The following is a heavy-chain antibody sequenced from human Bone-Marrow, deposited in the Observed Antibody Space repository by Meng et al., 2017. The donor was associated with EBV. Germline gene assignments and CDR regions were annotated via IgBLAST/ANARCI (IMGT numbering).Heavy chain of an antibody. V-gene: IGHV1-69*01. J-gene: IGHJ4*02. CDR1: GGPFRYYA. D-gene: IGHD3-10*01. CDR3: ASESGRGYTPDY. CDR2: FLPRLGAP. Sequence: QVQLVQSAAEVKTPGSSVKVSCKTSGGPFRYYAISWVRQAPGQGLEWLGGFLPRLGAPNYAQKFHGRVKITADESTSTHYMDLSSLRSEDTAIYYCASESGRGYTPDYWGQGTLVTVSS.